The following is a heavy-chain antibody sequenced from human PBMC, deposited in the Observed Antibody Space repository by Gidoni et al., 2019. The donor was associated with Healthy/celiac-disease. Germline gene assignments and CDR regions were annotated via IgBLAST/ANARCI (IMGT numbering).Heavy chain of an antibody. CDR1: GGSVSSGSYY. J-gene: IGHJ6*02. V-gene: IGHV4-61*01. CDR2: IYYSGST. CDR3: ARTGYSDGMDV. Sequence: QVQLQESGPGLVKPSETLSLTCTVSGGSVSSGSYYWSWIRQPPGKGLEWIGYIYYSGSTNYNPSLKSRVTISVDTSKNQFSLKLSSVTAADTAVYYCARTGYSDGMDVWGQGTTVTVSS. D-gene: IGHD3-22*01.